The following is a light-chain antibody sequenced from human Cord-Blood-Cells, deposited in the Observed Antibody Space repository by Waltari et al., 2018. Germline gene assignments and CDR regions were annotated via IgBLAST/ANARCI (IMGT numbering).Light chain of an antibody. CDR2: EVS. J-gene: IGLJ3*02. CDR1: SSAVGSYNL. Sequence: QSALTQPASVSGSPGQSLTIPCTGTSSAVGSYNLVSWYQQHPVKAPKLMIYEVSKRPSGVSNRFSGSKSGNTASLTISGLQAEDEADYYCCSYAGSSTWVFGGGTKLTVL. V-gene: IGLV2-23*02. CDR3: CSYAGSSTWV.